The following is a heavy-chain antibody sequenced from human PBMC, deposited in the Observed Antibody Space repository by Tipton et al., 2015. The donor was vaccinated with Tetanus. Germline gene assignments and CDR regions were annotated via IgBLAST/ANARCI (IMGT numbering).Heavy chain of an antibody. V-gene: IGHV5-51*03. CDR2: IYPADSDT. CDR3: ARVETRGWYYFDQ. J-gene: IGHJ4*02. Sequence: QLVQSGAEVKKPGESLKISCKGSGYSFTSYSIGWVRQMPGKGLEWMGVIYPADSDTRYSPSSQGQVTISADKSISTAYLQWSSLKASDTAMYYCARVETRGWYYFDQWGQGTLVIVSS. CDR1: GYSFTSYS. D-gene: IGHD2-15*01.